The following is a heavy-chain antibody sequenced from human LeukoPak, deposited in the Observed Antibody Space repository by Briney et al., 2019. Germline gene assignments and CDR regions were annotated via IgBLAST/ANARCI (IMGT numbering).Heavy chain of an antibody. V-gene: IGHV3-53*01. Sequence: TGGSLRLSCAASGFAVTSNHMTWVRQAPGKGLEWVSIIHRSGRTYYADSVKGRFTISRDSSKNTLYLQMNSLSADDTAVYYCARAYIFGHSAFDVWGQGTMVTVSS. CDR3: ARAYIFGHSAFDV. J-gene: IGHJ3*01. D-gene: IGHD3-3*02. CDR1: GFAVTSNH. CDR2: IHRSGRT.